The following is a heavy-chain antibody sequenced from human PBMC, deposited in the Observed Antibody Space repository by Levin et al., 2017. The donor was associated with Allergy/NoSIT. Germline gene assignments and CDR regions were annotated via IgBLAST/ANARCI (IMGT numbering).Heavy chain of an antibody. D-gene: IGHD1-26*01. CDR3: AKSQGLSGRSFGD. Sequence: PGGSLRLSCAASGFALSGFVMSWVRQAPGQGLGWVSAISDSGAHTYYADSVRGRFTISRDNSRNTLFLQMNTLGAEDTAVYYCAKSQGLSGRSFGDWGQGTLVTVSS. CDR2: ISDSGAHT. J-gene: IGHJ4*02. V-gene: IGHV3-23*01. CDR1: GFALSGFV.